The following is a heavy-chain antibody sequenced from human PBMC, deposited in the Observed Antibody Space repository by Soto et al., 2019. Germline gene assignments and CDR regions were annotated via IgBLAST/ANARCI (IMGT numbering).Heavy chain of an antibody. D-gene: IGHD4-17*01. V-gene: IGHV4-59*08. Sequence: PSETLSLTCTVSGGSISSYYWSWIRQPPGKGLEWIGYIYYSGSTNYNPSLKSRVTISVDTSKNQFSLKLSSVTAADTAVYYCARLKSNTVTLDYWGQGTLVTVSS. J-gene: IGHJ4*02. CDR3: ARLKSNTVTLDY. CDR2: IYYSGST. CDR1: GGSISSYY.